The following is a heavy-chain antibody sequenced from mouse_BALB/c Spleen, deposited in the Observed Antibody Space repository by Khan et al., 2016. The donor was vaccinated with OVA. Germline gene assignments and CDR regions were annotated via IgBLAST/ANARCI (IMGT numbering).Heavy chain of an antibody. Sequence: EVQLVESGPGLVKPSQSLSLTCTVTGYSITSDYAWNWIRQFPGNKLEWMGYISYSGSTNYNPALKNRISITRDTSKNQFFLQLNSVTTEDTATYDCARDGSRYSYAMDYWGQGTSVTVSS. D-gene: IGHD2-3*01. CDR1: GYSITSDYA. J-gene: IGHJ4*01. CDR2: ISYSGST. CDR3: ARDGSRYSYAMDY. V-gene: IGHV3-2*02.